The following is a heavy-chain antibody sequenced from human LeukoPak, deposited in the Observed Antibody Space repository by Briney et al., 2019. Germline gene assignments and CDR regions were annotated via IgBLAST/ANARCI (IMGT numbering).Heavy chain of an antibody. Sequence: PSETLSLXCTVSGGSISSSSYYWGWIRQPPVKGLEWIGSIYYSGITYYNPSLKSRVTISVDTSKNQFSLKLSSVTAADTAVYYCARRSRVVPAAISYYYYYYMDVWGKGTTVTVSS. V-gene: IGHV4-39*01. J-gene: IGHJ6*03. CDR1: GGSISSSSYY. D-gene: IGHD2-2*01. CDR2: IYYSGIT. CDR3: ARRSRVVPAAISYYYYYYMDV.